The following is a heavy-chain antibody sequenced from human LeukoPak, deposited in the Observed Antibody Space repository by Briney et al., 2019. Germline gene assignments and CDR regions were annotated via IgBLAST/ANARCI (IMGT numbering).Heavy chain of an antibody. Sequence: GVSVKVSCKASGYTFTSYGISWVRQAPGQGLEWMGWISAYNCNTNYAQKLQGRVTMTTDTSTSTAYMELRSLRSDDTAVYYCARDKTGDVFRPTRWGQGTLVTVSS. V-gene: IGHV1-18*04. J-gene: IGHJ4*02. CDR1: GYTFTSYG. D-gene: IGHD7-27*01. CDR2: ISAYNCNT. CDR3: ARDKTGDVFRPTR.